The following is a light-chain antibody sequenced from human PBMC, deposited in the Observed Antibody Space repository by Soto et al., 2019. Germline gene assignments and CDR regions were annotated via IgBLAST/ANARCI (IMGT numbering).Light chain of an antibody. Sequence: QSALTQPASVSGSPGQSITISCTGTSSDIGSSKYVSWYQRHPGKAPKLMIYEVSNRPSGVSNRFSGSKSGNTASLTISGLQAEDEADYSCRSYKSIRTDVLFGGGNKVTVL. CDR1: SSDIGSSKY. V-gene: IGLV2-14*01. CDR3: RSYKSIRTDVL. J-gene: IGLJ2*01. CDR2: EVS.